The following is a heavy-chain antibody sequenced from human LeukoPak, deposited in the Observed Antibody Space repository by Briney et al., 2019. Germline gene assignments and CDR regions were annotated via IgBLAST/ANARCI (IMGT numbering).Heavy chain of an antibody. J-gene: IGHJ4*02. CDR2: INSDGSST. CDR3: ARVYGGYGDYYLDY. CDR1: GFTFSSYW. D-gene: IGHD4-17*01. V-gene: IGHV3-74*01. Sequence: GGSLILSCAASGFTFSSYWMYWVRQAPGKGLVWVSHINSDGSSTNYADSAKGRFTISRENAKNTLYLQMNSLRAEDTAVYYCARVYGGYGDYYLDYWGQGTLVTVSS.